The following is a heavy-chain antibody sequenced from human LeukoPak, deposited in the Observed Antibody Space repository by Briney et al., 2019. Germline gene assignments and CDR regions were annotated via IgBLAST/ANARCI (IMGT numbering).Heavy chain of an antibody. Sequence: GGSLRLSCAASGFTFSTYSINWVRQAPGKGLEWVSYISSSSGTIYYADSVKGRFTVSRDNAKNSLYLQMNSLRAGDTAVYYCARTRGYSYGLIDYWGQGTLVTVSS. CDR3: ARTRGYSYGLIDY. D-gene: IGHD5-18*01. V-gene: IGHV3-48*04. J-gene: IGHJ4*02. CDR2: ISSSSGTI. CDR1: GFTFSTYS.